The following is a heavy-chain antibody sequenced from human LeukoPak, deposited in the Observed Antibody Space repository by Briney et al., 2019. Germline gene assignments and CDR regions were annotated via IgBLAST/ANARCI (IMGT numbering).Heavy chain of an antibody. CDR1: GGSFSGYY. V-gene: IGHV4-34*01. CDR2: INHSGST. J-gene: IGHJ4*02. Sequence: SETLSLTCAVYGGSFSGYYRSWIRQSPGKGLEWIGEINHSGSTNYNPSLKSRVTISVDTSKNQFSLKLSSVTAADTAVYYCARGYYDFWSGYYGPLYYFDYWGQGTLVTVSS. CDR3: ARGYYDFWSGYYGPLYYFDY. D-gene: IGHD3-3*01.